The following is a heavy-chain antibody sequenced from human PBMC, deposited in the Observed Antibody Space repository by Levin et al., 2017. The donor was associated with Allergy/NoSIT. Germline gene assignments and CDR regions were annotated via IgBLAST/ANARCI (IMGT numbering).Heavy chain of an antibody. CDR2: INHSGST. Sequence: GSLRLSCAVYGGSFSGYYWSWIRQPPGKGLEWIGEINHSGSTNYNPSLKSRVTISVDTSKNQFSLKLSSVTAADTAVYYCARSTRALDYWGQGTLVTVSS. D-gene: IGHD2-2*01. CDR3: ARSTRALDY. V-gene: IGHV4-34*01. J-gene: IGHJ4*02. CDR1: GGSFSGYY.